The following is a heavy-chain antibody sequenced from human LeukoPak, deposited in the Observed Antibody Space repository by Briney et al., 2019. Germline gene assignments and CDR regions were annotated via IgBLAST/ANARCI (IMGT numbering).Heavy chain of an antibody. V-gene: IGHV4-34*01. J-gene: IGHJ4*02. Sequence: SETLSLTCAVYGGSFSGYYWSWIRQPPGKGLEWIGEINHSGSTNYNPSLKSRVTISVDTSKNQFSLKLSSVTAADTAVYYCARQPGEWYFDYWGQGTLVTVSS. D-gene: IGHD3-3*01. CDR2: INHSGST. CDR1: GGSFSGYY. CDR3: ARQPGEWYFDY.